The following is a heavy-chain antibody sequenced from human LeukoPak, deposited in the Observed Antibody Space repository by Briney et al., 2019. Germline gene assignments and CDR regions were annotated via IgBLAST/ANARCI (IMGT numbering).Heavy chain of an antibody. J-gene: IGHJ3*02. V-gene: IGHV3-7*03. CDR1: GFTVSSYW. CDR2: IKQDGSEK. Sequence: GGSLRLSCAAAGFTVSSYWMSWVRQAPGKGLEGVANIKQDGSEKYYVDSVKGRFTISRDNAKNSLYLQMNSLRAEDTAVYYCARDPPSTTVVTDAFDIWGQGTMVTVSS. D-gene: IGHD4-23*01. CDR3: ARDPPSTTVVTDAFDI.